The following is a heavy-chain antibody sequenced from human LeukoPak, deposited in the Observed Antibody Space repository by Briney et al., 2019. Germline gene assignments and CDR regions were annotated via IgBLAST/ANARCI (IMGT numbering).Heavy chain of an antibody. J-gene: IGHJ6*03. CDR1: GGSFSGYY. D-gene: IGHD6-13*01. CDR3: ARGTYSSSWYGINYYYYYYMDV. Sequence: SETLSLTCAVYGGSFSGYYWSWIRQPPGKGLEWIGEINHSGSTNYNPSLKSRVTISVDTSKNQFSLKLSSVTAADTAVYYCARGTYSSSWYGINYYYYYYMDVWGKGTTVTVSS. V-gene: IGHV4-34*01. CDR2: INHSGST.